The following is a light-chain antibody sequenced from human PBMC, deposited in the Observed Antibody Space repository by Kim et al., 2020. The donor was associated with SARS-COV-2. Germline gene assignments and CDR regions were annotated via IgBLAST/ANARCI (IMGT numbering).Light chain of an antibody. CDR3: QQYVSSPRT. CDR2: GES. V-gene: IGKV3-20*01. J-gene: IGKJ1*01. Sequence: SPGERATLSFRASQSISSSYLAWYQQKPGQAPRLLIYGESSRATGIPDRFSGSGSGTDFTLTISRLEPEDFAVYYCQQYVSSPRTFDQGTKVDIK. CDR1: QSISSSY.